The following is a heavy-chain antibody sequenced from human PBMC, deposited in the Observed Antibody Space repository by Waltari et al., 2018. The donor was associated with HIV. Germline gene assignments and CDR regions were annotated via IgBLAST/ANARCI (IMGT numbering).Heavy chain of an antibody. D-gene: IGHD3-16*01. CDR3: ARDTLGGFDY. Sequence: EVHLVESGGGLVKPGGSLRLSCAASGFTFESYAMNWVRQAPGKGLRWVSAISTSSSYIFYADSLKGRFTISRDNAKNFLYLQMNSLRAEDTAVYFCARDTLGGFDYWGQGALVTVSS. J-gene: IGHJ4*02. CDR2: ISTSSSYI. CDR1: GFTFESYA. V-gene: IGHV3-21*01.